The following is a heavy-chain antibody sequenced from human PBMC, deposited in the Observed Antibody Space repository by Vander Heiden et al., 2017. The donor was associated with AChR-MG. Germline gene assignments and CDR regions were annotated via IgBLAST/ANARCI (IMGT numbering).Heavy chain of an antibody. Sequence: QVQLQQWGAGLLKPSETLSLTCAVYGGSFSVYYWGWIRQPPGKGLEWIGEINHSGSTNYNPSLKSRVSISVDTSKNQFSLKLSSVTAADTAVYYCARGSDFWSGYRNYYYYGMDVWGQGTTVTVSS. CDR2: INHSGST. CDR3: ARGSDFWSGYRNYYYYGMDV. D-gene: IGHD3-3*01. J-gene: IGHJ6*02. V-gene: IGHV4-34*01. CDR1: GGSFSVYY.